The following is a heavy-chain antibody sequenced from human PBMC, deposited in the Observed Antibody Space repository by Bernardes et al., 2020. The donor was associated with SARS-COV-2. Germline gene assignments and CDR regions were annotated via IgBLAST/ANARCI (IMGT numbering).Heavy chain of an antibody. Sequence: SGPTLLKPTQTLTLTCTFSGFSLSTSGMCVSWIRQPPGKALEWLARIDWDDDKYYSTSLKTRLTISKDTSKNQVVLTMTNMDPVDTATYYCAREAAAGPYFDYWGQGTLVTVSS. D-gene: IGHD6-13*01. CDR2: IDWDDDK. J-gene: IGHJ4*02. CDR1: GFSLSTSGMC. V-gene: IGHV2-70*11. CDR3: AREAAAGPYFDY.